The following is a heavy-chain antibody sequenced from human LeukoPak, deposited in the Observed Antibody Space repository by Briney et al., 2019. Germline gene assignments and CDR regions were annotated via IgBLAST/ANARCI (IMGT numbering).Heavy chain of an antibody. CDR2: MWHDGSYK. V-gene: IGHV3-33*01. Sequence: GGSLRLSCAASGFIFSSFGMHWVRQDPGEGLEWVAVMWHDGSYKYYVDSVKGRFTISRDNAKNTLYLQMNNLRVEDTAVYYCARVGDYENSGSQPFDYWGQGTLVTVSS. CDR3: ARVGDYENSGSQPFDY. CDR1: GFIFSSFG. D-gene: IGHD3-22*01. J-gene: IGHJ4*02.